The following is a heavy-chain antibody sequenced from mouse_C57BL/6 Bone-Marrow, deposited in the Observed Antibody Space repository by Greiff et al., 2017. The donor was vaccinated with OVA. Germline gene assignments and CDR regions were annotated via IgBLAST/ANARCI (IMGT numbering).Heavy chain of an antibody. CDR2: IYPRSGNT. V-gene: IGHV1-81*01. Sequence: QVQLKQSGAELARPGASVKLSCKASGYTFTSYGISWVKQRTGQGLEWIGEIYPRSGNTYYNEKFKGKATLTADKSSSTAYMELRSLTSEDSAVYVCARDYDGGHYLDYWGQGTTLTVSS. CDR1: GYTFTSYG. D-gene: IGHD2-4*01. J-gene: IGHJ2*01. CDR3: ARDYDGGHYLDY.